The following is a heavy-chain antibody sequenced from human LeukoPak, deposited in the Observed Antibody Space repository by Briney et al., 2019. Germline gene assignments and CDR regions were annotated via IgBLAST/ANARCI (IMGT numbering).Heavy chain of an antibody. V-gene: IGHV3-66*01. CDR1: GFTVSSTY. CDR2: FYSGDTT. D-gene: IGHD5-12*01. J-gene: IGHJ6*03. CDR3: AKVSATWISNYYYMDV. Sequence: GGSLRLSCAASGFTVSSTYMSWVRQAPGKGLEWVSVFYSGDTTYYANSVKGRFTISRDNSKNMLYLQMNSLRAEDTAIYYCAKVSATWISNYYYMDVWGKGTTVTVSS.